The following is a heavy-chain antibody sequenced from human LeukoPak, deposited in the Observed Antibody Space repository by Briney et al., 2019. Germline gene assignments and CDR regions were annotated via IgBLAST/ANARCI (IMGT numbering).Heavy chain of an antibody. V-gene: IGHV6-1*01. CDR3: AREPKPATVTTYWFDP. J-gene: IGHJ5*02. Sequence: SQTLSLTCAISGDSVSSNSAAWNWIRQPPARGLEWLGRTYYRSKWYNDYTVSVKSRITLNPDTSKNQFSLQLNSVTPEDTAVYYCAREPKPATVTTYWFDPWGQGTLVTVSS. CDR2: TYYRSKWYN. D-gene: IGHD4-11*01. CDR1: GDSVSSNSAA.